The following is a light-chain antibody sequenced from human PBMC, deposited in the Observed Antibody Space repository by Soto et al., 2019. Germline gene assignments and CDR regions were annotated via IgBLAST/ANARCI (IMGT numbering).Light chain of an antibody. CDR3: SSYTRSSTVV. J-gene: IGLJ2*01. CDR1: SSDVGNYNY. Sequence: QSALTQPASVSGSPGQSITISCTGTSSDVGNYNYVSWYKQQSGKAPKLMIYDVSYRPSGVSNRFSGFKSGNTASLTISGLQAEDEADYYCSSYTRSSTVVFGVGTKLTVL. CDR2: DVS. V-gene: IGLV2-14*01.